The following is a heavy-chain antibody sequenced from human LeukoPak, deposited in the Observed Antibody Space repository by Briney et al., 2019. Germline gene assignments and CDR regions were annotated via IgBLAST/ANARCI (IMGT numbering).Heavy chain of an antibody. CDR2: INHSGST. V-gene: IGHV4-34*01. Sequence: SETLSLTCAVYGGSFSGYYWSWIRQPPGKGLEWIGEINHSGSTNYNPSLKSRVTISVDTSKNQFSLKLSSVTAADTAVYYCARGRGPRGWYARYFDLWGRRTLVTVSS. CDR1: GGSFSGYY. J-gene: IGHJ2*01. CDR3: ARGRGPRGWYARYFDL. D-gene: IGHD6-19*01.